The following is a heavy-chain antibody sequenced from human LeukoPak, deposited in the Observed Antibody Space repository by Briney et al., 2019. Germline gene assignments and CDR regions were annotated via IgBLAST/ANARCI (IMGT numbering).Heavy chain of an antibody. Sequence: ASVKVSCKASGYTFTSYYIHWVRRSPGQGLEWMGIINPSGGTTSYAQTFQGRVTMTRDTSTNTVYMELSSLRSEAPAVHFCARRSPPYCGGDCYLDYWGQGTRVTVSS. CDR3: ARRSPPYCGGDCYLDY. CDR2: INPSGGTT. V-gene: IGHV1-46*01. J-gene: IGHJ4*02. D-gene: IGHD2-21*02. CDR1: GYTFTSYY.